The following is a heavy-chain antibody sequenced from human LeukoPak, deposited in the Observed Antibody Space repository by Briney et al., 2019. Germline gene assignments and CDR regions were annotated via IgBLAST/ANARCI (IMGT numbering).Heavy chain of an antibody. CDR1: GFTFSSYS. V-gene: IGHV3-21*01. CDR3: ARDGDYYYMDV. Sequence: GGSLRLSCAATGFTFSSYSMNWVRQAPGKGLEWVSSISSSSSYIYYADSVKGRFTISRDNAKNSLYLQMNSLRAEDTAVYYCARDGDYYYMDVWGKGTTVTVSS. J-gene: IGHJ6*03. D-gene: IGHD4-17*01. CDR2: ISSSSSYI.